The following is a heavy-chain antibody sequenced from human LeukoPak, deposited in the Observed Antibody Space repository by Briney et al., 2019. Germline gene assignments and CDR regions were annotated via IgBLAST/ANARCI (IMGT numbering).Heavy chain of an antibody. J-gene: IGHJ4*02. Sequence: GGSLRLSCVASGFIFSSYVMSWVRQAPGKGLEWVSAITGSGGSTYYADSVMGRFTISRDNSKNPLYLQMNSLRAEETAVYYCRVSSSSDYWGQGSLVTVSS. CDR1: GFIFSSYV. D-gene: IGHD6-13*01. V-gene: IGHV3-23*01. CDR2: ITGSGGST. CDR3: RVSSSSDY.